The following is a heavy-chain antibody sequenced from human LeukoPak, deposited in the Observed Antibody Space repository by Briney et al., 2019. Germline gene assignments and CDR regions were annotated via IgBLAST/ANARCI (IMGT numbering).Heavy chain of an antibody. D-gene: IGHD6-13*01. CDR3: AREGYSTGWYFFDN. V-gene: IGHV3-74*03. CDR2: ISVDGRST. Sequence: GGSLRLSCEAYGISLNSYWMHWLPQPPGEGPVYVSRISVDGRSTAYPASVKGRFTISRDNAKTTLYLGMNSLRADDTAVYYCAREGYSTGWYFFDNWGRGTRVTVSS. J-gene: IGHJ4*02. CDR1: GISLNSYW.